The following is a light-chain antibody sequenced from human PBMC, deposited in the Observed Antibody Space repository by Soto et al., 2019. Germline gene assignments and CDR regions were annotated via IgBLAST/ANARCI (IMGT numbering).Light chain of an antibody. CDR2: EVN. V-gene: IGLV2-8*01. J-gene: IGLJ2*01. CDR1: SSDVGNYKY. Sequence: QSALTQPPSASGSPGQSVTISCTGTSSDVGNYKYVSWYQQHPGKAPKLMIYEVNKRPSGVPDRFSGSKSGNTASLTVSGRYAEDEEDYYCRSYAGSNNFKVFGGGTKVTVL. CDR3: RSYAGSNNFKV.